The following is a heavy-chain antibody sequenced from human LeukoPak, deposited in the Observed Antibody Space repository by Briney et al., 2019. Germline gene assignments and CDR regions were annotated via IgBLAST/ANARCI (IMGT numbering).Heavy chain of an antibody. CDR1: GGSISSSSYY. J-gene: IGHJ3*02. V-gene: IGHV4-39*07. D-gene: IGHD6-19*01. CDR3: ARAAGYSSGWDDAFDI. CDR2: IYYSGST. Sequence: SETLSLTCTVSGGSISSSSYYWGWIRQPPGKGLEWIGSIYYSGSTYYNPSLKSRVTISVDTSKNQFSLKLSSVTAADTAVYYCARAAGYSSGWDDAFDIWGQGTMVTVSS.